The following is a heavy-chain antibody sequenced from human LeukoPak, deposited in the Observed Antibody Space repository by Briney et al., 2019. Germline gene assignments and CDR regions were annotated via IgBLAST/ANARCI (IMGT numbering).Heavy chain of an antibody. Sequence: PSETLSLTCTVSGGSISSSSYYWGWIRQPPGKGLEWIGSIYYSGSTYYNPSLKSRVTISVDTSKNQFSLKLSSVTAADTAVYNCAISVDTAMAFDYWGQGTLVTVSS. CDR1: GGSISSSSYY. CDR3: AISVDTAMAFDY. D-gene: IGHD5-18*01. V-gene: IGHV4-39*01. J-gene: IGHJ4*02. CDR2: IYYSGST.